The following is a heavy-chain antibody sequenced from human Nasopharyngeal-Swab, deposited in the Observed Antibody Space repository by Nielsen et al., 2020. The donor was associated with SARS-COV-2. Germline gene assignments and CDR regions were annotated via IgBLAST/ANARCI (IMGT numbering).Heavy chain of an antibody. V-gene: IGHV5-10-1*01. J-gene: IGHJ4*02. Sequence: VRQMPGKGLKWMGRIDPSDSYTNYSPSFQGHVTISADKSISTAYLQWSSLKASDTAMYYCARQGLITGTYPIDYWGQGTLVTVSS. CDR3: ARQGLITGTYPIDY. D-gene: IGHD1-20*01. CDR2: IDPSDSYT.